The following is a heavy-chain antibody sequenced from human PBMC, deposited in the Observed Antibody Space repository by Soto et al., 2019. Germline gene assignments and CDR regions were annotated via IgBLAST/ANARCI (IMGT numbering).Heavy chain of an antibody. CDR2: ISYDGSNK. V-gene: IGHV3-30*18. J-gene: IGHJ3*02. Sequence: GGSLRLSCAASGFTFSSYGMHWVRQAPGKGLEWVAVISYDGSNKYYADSVKGRLSNSRDNSRKTLYLQMNSLRAEDTAVYYCAKADSPHYYYDSSGYYLSAVGRAFDIWGQGTMVTVSS. CDR1: GFTFSSYG. D-gene: IGHD3-22*01. CDR3: AKADSPHYYYDSSGYYLSAVGRAFDI.